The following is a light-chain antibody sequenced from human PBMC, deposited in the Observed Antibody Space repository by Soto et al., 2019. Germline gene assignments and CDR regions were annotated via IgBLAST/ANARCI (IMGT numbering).Light chain of an antibody. Sequence: QSVLTQPASVSGSPGQSITISCTGTSSDVGGYIYVSWYQQHPGKAPKLMIYDVSNRPSGVSNRFSGSKSGNTASLTISGLQAEDEADYYCSSYTSSSVVFGGGTQLTVL. CDR3: SSYTSSSVV. CDR2: DVS. CDR1: SSDVGGYIY. V-gene: IGLV2-14*01. J-gene: IGLJ2*01.